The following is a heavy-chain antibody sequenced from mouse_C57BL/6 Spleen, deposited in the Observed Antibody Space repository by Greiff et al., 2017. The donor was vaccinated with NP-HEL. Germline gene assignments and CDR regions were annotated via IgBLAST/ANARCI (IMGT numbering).Heavy chain of an antibody. J-gene: IGHJ1*03. CDR1: GYTFTSYW. Sequence: QVQLKQPGAELVMPGASVKLSCKASGYTFTSYWMHWVKQRPGQGLEWIGEIDPSDSYTNYNQKFKGKSTLTVDKSSSTAYMQLSSLTSEDSAVYYCALYGNYDWYFDVWGTGTTVTVSS. V-gene: IGHV1-69*01. D-gene: IGHD2-1*01. CDR2: IDPSDSYT. CDR3: ALYGNYDWYFDV.